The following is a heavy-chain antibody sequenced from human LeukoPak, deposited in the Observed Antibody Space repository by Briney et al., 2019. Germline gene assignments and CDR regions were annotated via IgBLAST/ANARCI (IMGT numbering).Heavy chain of an antibody. CDR1: GGAITSSSWY. CDR2: IYYSGTT. V-gene: IGHV4-39*01. Sequence: SETLSLTCTVSGGAITSSSWYWGWIRQPPGKGLEWIGSIYYSGTTYYNPSLKSRVTISVDTSKNQFSLKLSSATAADTAVYYCATRARTGYSSSWYYFDYWGQGTLVTVSS. CDR3: ATRARTGYSSSWYYFDY. D-gene: IGHD6-13*01. J-gene: IGHJ4*02.